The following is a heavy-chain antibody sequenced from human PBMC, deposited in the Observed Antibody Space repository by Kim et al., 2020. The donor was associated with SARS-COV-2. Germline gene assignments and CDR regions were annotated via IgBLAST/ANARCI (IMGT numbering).Heavy chain of an antibody. D-gene: IGHD2-15*01. Sequence: GGSLRLSCAASGFTFSSYSMNWVRQAPGKGLEWVSYISSSSGTIYYADSVKGRFTISRDNAKNTLYLQMNSLRDEDTAVYYCARAPDIVVVVAAYSYDGTEACGPGATVTVSS. CDR3: ARAPDIVVVVAAYSYDGTEA. J-gene: IGHJ6*01. CDR2: ISSSSGTI. V-gene: IGHV3-48*02. CDR1: GFTFSSYS.